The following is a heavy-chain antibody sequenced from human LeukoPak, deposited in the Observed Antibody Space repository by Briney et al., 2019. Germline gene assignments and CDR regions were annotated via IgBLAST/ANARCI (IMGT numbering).Heavy chain of an antibody. CDR2: FDPEDGET. V-gene: IGHV1-24*01. CDR3: ATATHYYMDV. CDR1: GYTLTELS. Sequence: ASVKVSCKVSGYTLTELSMHWVRQAPGKGLEGMGSFDPEDGETIYAQKFQGRVTMTEDKSTDTAYMELSSLRSEDTAVYYCATATHYYMDVWGKGTTVTVSS. J-gene: IGHJ6*03.